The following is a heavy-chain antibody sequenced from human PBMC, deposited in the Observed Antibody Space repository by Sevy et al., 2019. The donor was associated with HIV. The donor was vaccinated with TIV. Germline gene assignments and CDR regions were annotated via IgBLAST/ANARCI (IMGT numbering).Heavy chain of an antibody. CDR1: GFTFNYYF. Sequence: GGSLRLSCAASGFTFNYYFMNWVRQAPGKGLEWVSYISSLSSYIHYADSVKGRFTISRDNAKNSLFLEMDSLRADDTAVYYCARGDYYGSLYYFDYWGQGALVTVSS. CDR2: ISSLSSYI. J-gene: IGHJ4*02. D-gene: IGHD3-10*01. V-gene: IGHV3-21*01. CDR3: ARGDYYGSLYYFDY.